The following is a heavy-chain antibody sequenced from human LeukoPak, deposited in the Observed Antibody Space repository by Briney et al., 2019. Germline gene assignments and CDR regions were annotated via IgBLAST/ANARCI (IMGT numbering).Heavy chain of an antibody. Sequence: GGSLRLSCAASGFTVSSNYMSWVRQAPGKGLEWVSVIYSGGSTYYADSVKGRFTISRDNSKNTLYLQMNSLRAEDTAVYYCAKVPIVVVKNPGWYFDLWGRGTLVTVSS. CDR1: GFTVSSNY. CDR2: IYSGGST. CDR3: AKVPIVVVKNPGWYFDL. D-gene: IGHD3-22*01. V-gene: IGHV3-53*01. J-gene: IGHJ2*01.